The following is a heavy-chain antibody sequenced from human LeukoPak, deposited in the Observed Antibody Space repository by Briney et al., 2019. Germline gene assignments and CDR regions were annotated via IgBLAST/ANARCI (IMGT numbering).Heavy chain of an antibody. CDR1: GFTFSSYG. CDR3: ARDPLLYPWSGGSCYSQSYYYYYGMDV. V-gene: IGHV3-33*01. CDR2: IWYDGSNK. D-gene: IGHD2-15*01. J-gene: IGHJ6*02. Sequence: GGSLRLSCAASGFTFSSYGMHWVRQAPGKGLEWVAVIWYDGSNKYYADSVKGRFTISRDNSKNTLYLQMNSLRAEDTAVYYCARDPLLYPWSGGSCYSQSYYYYYGMDVWGQGTTVTVSS.